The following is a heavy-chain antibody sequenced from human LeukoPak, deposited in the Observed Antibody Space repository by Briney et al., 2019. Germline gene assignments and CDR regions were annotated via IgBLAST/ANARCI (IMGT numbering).Heavy chain of an antibody. D-gene: IGHD4-23*01. J-gene: IGHJ6*03. CDR3: ARASTVVTASPSGDYYYYYYMDV. CDR2: IYSGGST. Sequence: PGGSLRLSCAASGFTGSSNYMSWVRQAPGKGLEWVSVIYSGGSTYYADSVKGRFTISRDNSKNTLYLQMNSLRAEDTAVYYCARASTVVTASPSGDYYYYYYMDVWGKGTTVTISS. V-gene: IGHV3-53*01. CDR1: GFTGSSNY.